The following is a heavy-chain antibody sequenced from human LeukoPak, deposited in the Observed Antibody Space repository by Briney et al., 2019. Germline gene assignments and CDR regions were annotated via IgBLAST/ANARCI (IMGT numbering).Heavy chain of an antibody. Sequence: GGSLRLSCAASGFTFSSYGMHWVRQAPGKGLEWVAVISYGGSNKYYADSVKGRFTISRDNSKNTLYLQMNSLRAEDTAVYYCASDYGGIFYWGQGTLVTVSS. V-gene: IGHV3-30*03. CDR3: ASDYGGIFY. CDR2: ISYGGSNK. CDR1: GFTFSSYG. D-gene: IGHD4-23*01. J-gene: IGHJ4*02.